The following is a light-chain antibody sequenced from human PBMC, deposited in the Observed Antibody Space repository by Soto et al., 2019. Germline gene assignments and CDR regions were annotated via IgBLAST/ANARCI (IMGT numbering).Light chain of an antibody. J-gene: IGLJ2*01. CDR1: TSNIGNNY. V-gene: IGLV1-51*01. CDR2: DNN. CDR3: ATSDSSLSAVV. Sequence: QSVLTQPPSVSAAPGQKVTVSCSGSTSNIGNNYVSWYRKFPGTAPKLLIYDNNNRPSGISDRFSGSKSGTSATLDITGLQTGDEADYYCATSDSSLSAVVFGGGTKLTVL.